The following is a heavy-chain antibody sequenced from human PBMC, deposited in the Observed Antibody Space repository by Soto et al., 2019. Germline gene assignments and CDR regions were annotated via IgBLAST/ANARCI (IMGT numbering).Heavy chain of an antibody. J-gene: IGHJ5*02. CDR2: IYYSGST. Sequence: SETLSLTCTVSGGSISSGGYYWSWIRQHPGKGLEWIGYIYYSGSTYYNPSLKSRVTISVDTSKNQFSLKLSSLRSEDTAVYYCARERVNVWFDPWGQGTLVTVSS. V-gene: IGHV4-31*03. CDR3: ARERVNVWFDP. D-gene: IGHD3-16*02. CDR1: GGSISSGGYY.